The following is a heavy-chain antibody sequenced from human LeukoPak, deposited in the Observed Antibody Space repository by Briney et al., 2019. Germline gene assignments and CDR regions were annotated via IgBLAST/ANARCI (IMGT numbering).Heavy chain of an antibody. J-gene: IGHJ3*02. D-gene: IGHD3-10*01. Sequence: GGSLRLSCAASGLTFSSYAMSWVRQAPGEGLEWVSSITTSGGSTYYADSVKGRFTISRDNAKNTLYLQMNSLRAEDTAVYYCAKDHYVSGRYDAFDIWGQGTMVTVSS. CDR1: GLTFSSYA. V-gene: IGHV3-23*01. CDR3: AKDHYVSGRYDAFDI. CDR2: ITTSGGST.